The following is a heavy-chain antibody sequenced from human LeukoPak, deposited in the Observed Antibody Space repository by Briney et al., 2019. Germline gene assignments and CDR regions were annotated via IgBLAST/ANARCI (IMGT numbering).Heavy chain of an antibody. CDR1: GFIFSIYN. CDR3: ARRIAAAAAPYYFDY. J-gene: IGHJ4*02. V-gene: IGHV3-21*01. CDR2: ISSTGSYT. D-gene: IGHD6-13*01. Sequence: GGSLRLSCTASGFIFSIYNINWVRQAPGKGLEWIGSISSTGSYTYYADSVKGRFTISRDNAKNTLYLQMNSLRAEDTAVYYCARRIAAAAAPYYFDYWGQGTLVTVSS.